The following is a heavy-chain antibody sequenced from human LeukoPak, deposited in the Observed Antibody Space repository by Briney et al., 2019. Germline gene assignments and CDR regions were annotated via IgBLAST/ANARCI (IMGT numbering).Heavy chain of an antibody. CDR3: ARRYYDFWGGYSSIPYYYYGMDV. D-gene: IGHD3-3*01. J-gene: IGHJ6*02. V-gene: IGHV3-66*04. CDR2: IYSGGST. CDR1: GFTVSSNY. Sequence: GGSLRLSCAASGFTVSSNYMSWVRQAPGKGLEWVSVIYSGGSTYYADSVKGRFTISRDNSKNTLYLQMNSLRAEDTAVYYCARRYYDFWGGYSSIPYYYYGMDVWGQGTTVTVSS.